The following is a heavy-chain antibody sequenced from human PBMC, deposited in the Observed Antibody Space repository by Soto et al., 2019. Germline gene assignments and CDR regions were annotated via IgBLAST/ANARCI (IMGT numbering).Heavy chain of an antibody. CDR2: ISYDGSNK. V-gene: IGHV3-30-3*01. CDR3: ARDPVTLFGVVIKHYYYGMDV. J-gene: IGHJ6*02. CDR1: GFTFSSYA. D-gene: IGHD3-3*01. Sequence: QPGGSLRLSCAASGFTFSSYAMHWVRQAPGKGLEWVAVISYDGSNKYYADSVKGRFTISRDNSKNTLYLQMNSLRAEDTAVYYCARDPVTLFGVVIKHYYYGMDVWGQGTTVTVSS.